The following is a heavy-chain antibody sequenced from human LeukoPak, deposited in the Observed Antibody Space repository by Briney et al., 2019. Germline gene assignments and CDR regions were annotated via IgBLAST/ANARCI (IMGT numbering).Heavy chain of an antibody. D-gene: IGHD5-12*01. Sequence: SETLSLTCTLSGGSISPYYWSWIRQPPGKGLEWIGYTYHSGSTTYNPSLKSRVTISVDTSKNQFSLKLSSVTAADTAVYYCARGGGYASPIGYWGQGALVTVSS. V-gene: IGHV4-59*01. CDR2: TYHSGST. CDR1: GGSISPYY. CDR3: ARGGGYASPIGY. J-gene: IGHJ4*02.